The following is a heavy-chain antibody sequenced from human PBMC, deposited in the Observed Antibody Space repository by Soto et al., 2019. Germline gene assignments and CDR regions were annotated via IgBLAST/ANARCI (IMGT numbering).Heavy chain of an antibody. Sequence: ETLSLTCTVSGGSISSYYWSWIRQPPGKGLEWIGYIYYSGSTNYNPSLKSRVTISVDTSKNQFSLKLSSVTAADTAVYYCARASDGQDRAAAVPFDYWGQGTLVTVSS. CDR3: ARASDGQDRAAAVPFDY. CDR1: GGSISSYY. D-gene: IGHD6-13*01. CDR2: IYYSGST. J-gene: IGHJ4*02. V-gene: IGHV4-59*01.